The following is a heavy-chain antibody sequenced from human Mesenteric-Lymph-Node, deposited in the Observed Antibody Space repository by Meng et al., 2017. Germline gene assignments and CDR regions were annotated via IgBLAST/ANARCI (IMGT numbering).Heavy chain of an antibody. CDR1: VFTFSSYW. CDR2: INSDGSST. Sequence: GESLKISCAASVFTFSSYWMHWVRQAPGKGLVWVSRINSDGSSTSYADSVKGRFTISRDNAKNTLYLQMNSLRAEDTAVYYCARENWNYDAFDIWGQGTMVTVSS. J-gene: IGHJ3*02. V-gene: IGHV3-74*01. CDR3: ARENWNYDAFDI. D-gene: IGHD1-7*01.